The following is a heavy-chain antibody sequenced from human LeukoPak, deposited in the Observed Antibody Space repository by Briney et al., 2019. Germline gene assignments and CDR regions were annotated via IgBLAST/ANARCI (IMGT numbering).Heavy chain of an antibody. V-gene: IGHV3-21*01. CDR2: ISSSSSYI. CDR3: ASSIAVAGTENYSDY. Sequence: PVGSLRLSCAASGFTFSSYSMNWVRQAPGKGLEWVSSISSSSSYIYYADSVKGRFAISRDNAKNSLYLQMNSLRAEDTAVYYCASSIAVAGTENYSDYWGQGTLVTVSS. CDR1: GFTFSSYS. J-gene: IGHJ4*02. D-gene: IGHD6-19*01.